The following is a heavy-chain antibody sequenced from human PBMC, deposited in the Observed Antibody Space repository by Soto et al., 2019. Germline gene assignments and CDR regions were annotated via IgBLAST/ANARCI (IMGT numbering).Heavy chain of an antibody. J-gene: IGHJ6*02. Sequence: SSVKVSCKASGGTFSSYAISWVRQAPGQGLEGMGGIIPIFGTANYAQKFQGRVTITADKSTNTAYMELRSLRYEDTAVYYCASERVGYSSSHPYYYYGMDVWGQGTTVTVSS. V-gene: IGHV1-69*06. CDR3: ASERVGYSSSHPYYYYGMDV. CDR1: GGTFSSYA. D-gene: IGHD6-13*01. CDR2: IIPIFGTA.